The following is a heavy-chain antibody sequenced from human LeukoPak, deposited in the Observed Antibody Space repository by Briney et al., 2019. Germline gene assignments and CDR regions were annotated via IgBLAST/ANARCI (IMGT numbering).Heavy chain of an antibody. CDR3: ARPPGCSSTSCYGDWYFDL. J-gene: IGHJ2*01. Sequence: SETLSLTCAVYGGSFSGYYWSWIRQPPGKGLEWIGEINHSGSTNYNPSLKSRVTISVDTSKNQFSLKLSSVTAADTAVYHCARPPGCSSTSCYGDWYFDLWGRGTLVTVSS. CDR2: INHSGST. CDR1: GGSFSGYY. V-gene: IGHV4-34*01. D-gene: IGHD2-2*01.